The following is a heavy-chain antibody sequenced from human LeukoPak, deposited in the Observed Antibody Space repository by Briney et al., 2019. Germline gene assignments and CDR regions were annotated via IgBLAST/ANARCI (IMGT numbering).Heavy chain of an antibody. Sequence: GGSLRLSCVASEFTFRSYDMHWVRQAPGKGLEWVAVISYDGSNKDYADSVKGRFTISRDNTKNTLFLQMSSLRAEDTAVYYCAKEVRGDAFDIWGQGTMVTVSS. CDR2: ISYDGSNK. J-gene: IGHJ3*02. D-gene: IGHD3-16*01. V-gene: IGHV3-30*18. CDR3: AKEVRGDAFDI. CDR1: EFTFRSYD.